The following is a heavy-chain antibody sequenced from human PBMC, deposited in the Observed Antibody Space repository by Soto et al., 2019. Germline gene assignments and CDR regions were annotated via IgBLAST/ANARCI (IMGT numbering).Heavy chain of an antibody. CDR3: ASASVADAFDL. CDR1: GFTFSDYW. J-gene: IGHJ3*01. V-gene: IGHV3-74*01. CDR2: INGDGTVT. Sequence: EMQLVESGGGLVQPGGSLRLSCTVSGFTFSDYWMHWVRQTPGKGLLLVSRINGDGTVTSYADSVEGRYTISRDNAKNTLYLQVNSLRAEDTAVYYCASASVADAFDLWGQGTMVAVSS. D-gene: IGHD2-21*01.